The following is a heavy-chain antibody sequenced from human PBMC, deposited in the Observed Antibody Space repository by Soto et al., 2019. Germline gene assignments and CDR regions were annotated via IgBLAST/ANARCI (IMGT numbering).Heavy chain of an antibody. J-gene: IGHJ4*02. CDR2: ISGSGGST. CDR1: GFTFSTYA. CDR3: AKQSTYRTSWYDLDY. D-gene: IGHD6-13*01. Sequence: EVQLLESGGGLVQPGGSLRLSCAASGFTFSTYAMNWVRQAPGMGLEWVLGISGSGGSTHYADAVKGRFTISRDNSKNTPYLQMASLRDEHTAVYYCAKQSTYRTSWYDLDYWGQGTLVIVST. V-gene: IGHV3-23*01.